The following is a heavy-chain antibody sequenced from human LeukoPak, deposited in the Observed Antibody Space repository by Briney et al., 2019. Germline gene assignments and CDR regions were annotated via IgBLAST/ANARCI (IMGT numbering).Heavy chain of an antibody. CDR3: ARSGLDSRYYFGMDV. D-gene: IGHD5-12*01. CDR2: FYSGGST. Sequence: SETLSLTCTVSGGSISSYYWSWIRQPAGKGLEWIGRFYSGGSTDYNPSLKRRVTISLDTSKSQFSLKLRSVTAADTAVYYCARSGLDSRYYFGMDVWGQGTTVTVSS. V-gene: IGHV4-4*07. J-gene: IGHJ6*02. CDR1: GGSISSYY.